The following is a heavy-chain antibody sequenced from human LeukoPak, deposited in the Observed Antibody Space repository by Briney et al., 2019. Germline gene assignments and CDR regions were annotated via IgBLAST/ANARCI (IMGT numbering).Heavy chain of an antibody. Sequence: PSETLSLACGVYGGSFSGDYWRWIRQPPGKGLEWIGGSNHSGSTICYTSPKRRVTIPIDTSKNPFSLKPSSVTAPDTAVSYCARGPRITIFGGVIKLNSYYGMDVSGQGTTVTASS. D-gene: IGHD3-3*01. CDR1: GGSFSGDY. J-gene: IGHJ6*02. CDR2: SNHSGST. V-gene: IGHV4-34*01. CDR3: ARGPRITIFGGVIKLNSYYGMDV.